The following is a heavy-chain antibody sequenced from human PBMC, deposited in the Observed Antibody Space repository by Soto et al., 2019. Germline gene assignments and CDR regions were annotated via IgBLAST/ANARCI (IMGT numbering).Heavy chain of an antibody. CDR3: AREYYGTTTWIDY. CDR1: GYTFTSYP. D-gene: IGHD1-7*01. CDR2: VNSYDGTT. J-gene: IGHJ4*02. Sequence: QVQLVQSAPELQRPGDSVKVSCKTSGYTFTSYPYSWVRQAPGXGLEWMGWVNSYDGTTKVAQQFRDRITLTADKSAATVFMELRRLTSDDTAVYYCAREYYGTTTWIDYWGQGTLVAVSS. V-gene: IGHV1-18*04.